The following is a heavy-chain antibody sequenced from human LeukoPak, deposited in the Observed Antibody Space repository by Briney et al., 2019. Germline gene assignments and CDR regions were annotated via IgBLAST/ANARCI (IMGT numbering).Heavy chain of an antibody. Sequence: GRSLRLSCAASGFTFSSYAMSWVGQAPGKGLEWISAISGSGGSTYYADSVKGRFTISRDNSKNTLYLQMNSLRAEDTAVYYCAKDMTGVGYNGNVDYWGQGTLVTVSS. D-gene: IGHD5-24*01. CDR2: ISGSGGST. J-gene: IGHJ4*02. CDR1: GFTFSSYA. V-gene: IGHV3-23*01. CDR3: AKDMTGVGYNGNVDY.